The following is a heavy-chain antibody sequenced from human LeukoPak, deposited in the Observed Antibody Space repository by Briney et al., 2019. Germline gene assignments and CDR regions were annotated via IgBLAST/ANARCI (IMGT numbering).Heavy chain of an antibody. V-gene: IGHV4-4*02. D-gene: IGHD6-13*01. CDR3: ARGDSLGWQQPEPPYYYGMDV. J-gene: IGHJ6*02. Sequence: SGTLSLTCAVSGDSITNDIWWSWVRQSPGKGLEWIGEVYHTGTTNYNPSLKSRVTISVDTSKNQFSLKLSSVTAADTAVYYCARGDSLGWQQPEPPYYYGMDVWGQGTTVTVSS. CDR2: VYHTGTT. CDR1: GDSITNDIW.